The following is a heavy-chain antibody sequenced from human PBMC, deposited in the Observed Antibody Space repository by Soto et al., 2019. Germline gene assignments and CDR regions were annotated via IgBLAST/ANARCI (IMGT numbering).Heavy chain of an antibody. D-gene: IGHD5-12*01. Sequence: GGSLRLSCAASGFTFSTYAMSWVRQAPGKGLEWVSAISGSGGSTYYAGSVKGRFTISRDNSKNTLYLQMNSLRAEDTAVYYCAKDWTWIKPHFDYWGQGTLVTVSS. J-gene: IGHJ4*02. V-gene: IGHV3-23*01. CDR1: GFTFSTYA. CDR2: ISGSGGST. CDR3: AKDWTWIKPHFDY.